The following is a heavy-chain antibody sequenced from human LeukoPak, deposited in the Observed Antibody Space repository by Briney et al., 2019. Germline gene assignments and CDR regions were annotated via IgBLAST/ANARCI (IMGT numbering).Heavy chain of an antibody. Sequence: ASVKVSCKASGYTFTSYDINWVRQATGQGLEWMGWTNPNRGNTGYAQTFQGRVTMTRNTSISTAYMKIRRLRSEDTAVYYCARGKAHCSSTSCYGGWFDPWGQGTLVTVSS. CDR3: ARGKAHCSSTSCYGGWFDP. CDR2: TNPNRGNT. J-gene: IGHJ5*02. D-gene: IGHD2-2*01. CDR1: GYTFTSYD. V-gene: IGHV1-8*01.